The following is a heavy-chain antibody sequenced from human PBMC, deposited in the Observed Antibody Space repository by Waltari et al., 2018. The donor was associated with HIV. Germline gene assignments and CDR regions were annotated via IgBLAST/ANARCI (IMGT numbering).Heavy chain of an antibody. Sequence: QVQLVESGGGVVQPGKSLRLSCAASGFPFDVYAMHWVRRAPGKGLECVAVMSYDGRTKSFADSVTGRFTVSRDNSKNTLFLQMSSLKAEDSGVYYCARPRYASGSAMFYGMDVWGQGTTVTVSS. J-gene: IGHJ6*02. V-gene: IGHV3-30*14. CDR1: GFPFDVYA. CDR2: MSYDGRTK. CDR3: ARPRYASGSAMFYGMDV. D-gene: IGHD3-10*01.